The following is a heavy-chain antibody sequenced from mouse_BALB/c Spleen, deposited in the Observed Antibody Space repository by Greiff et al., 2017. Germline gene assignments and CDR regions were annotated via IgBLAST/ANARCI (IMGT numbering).Heavy chain of an antibody. CDR2: ISSGGSYT. CDR3: AREGSDYAMDY. J-gene: IGHJ4*01. CDR1: GFTFSSYG. V-gene: IGHV5-6*01. Sequence: EVKLVESGGDLVKPGGSLKLSCAASGFTFSSYGMSWVRQTPDKRLEWVATISSGGSYTYYPDSVKGRFTISRDNAKNTLYLQMSSLKSEDTAMYYCAREGSDYAMDYWGQGTSVTVSS. D-gene: IGHD1-1*01.